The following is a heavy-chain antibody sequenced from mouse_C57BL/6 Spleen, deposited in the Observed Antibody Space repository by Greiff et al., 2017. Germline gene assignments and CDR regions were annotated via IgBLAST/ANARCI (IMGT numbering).Heavy chain of an antibody. Sequence: VQLQQSGAELVRPGASVTLSCKASGYTFTDYEMHWVKQTPVHGLEWIGAIDPETGGTAYNQKFKGKAILTADKSSSTAYMELRSLTSEDSAVXYCTRNYGSSYDCDYWGQGTTLTVSS. J-gene: IGHJ2*01. D-gene: IGHD1-1*01. CDR2: IDPETGGT. CDR1: GYTFTDYE. CDR3: TRNYGSSYDCDY. V-gene: IGHV1-15*01.